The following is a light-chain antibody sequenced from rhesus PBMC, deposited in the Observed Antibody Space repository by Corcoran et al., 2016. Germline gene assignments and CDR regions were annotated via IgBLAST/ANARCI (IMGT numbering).Light chain of an antibody. CDR3: SSYTDRNTLI. V-gene: IGLV2-32*02. J-gene: IGLJ1*01. CDR1: SSDFGGYNY. CDR2: EVS. Sequence: QAAMTQPRSVSGSPGQSVTISCTGTSSDFGGYNYVLWYQQHPGTAPKLMIYEVSKRPSGVCDRISGTKSGNTASLTISGLQAEDVADYYGSSYTDRNTLIFGVRTRLTVL.